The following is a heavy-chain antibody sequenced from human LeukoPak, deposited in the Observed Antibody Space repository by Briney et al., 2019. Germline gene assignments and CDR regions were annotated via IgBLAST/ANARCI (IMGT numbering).Heavy chain of an antibody. Sequence: GGSLRLSCAASGFTFSTYSMNWVRQAPGRGLEWLSYISGGGSAIYYADSVKGRFTISRDNAKNSVSLQMNSLRAEDTAVYYCTNFKPPAPDALDIWGQGTMITVSS. CDR1: GFTFSTYS. CDR3: TNFKPPAPDALDI. J-gene: IGHJ3*02. D-gene: IGHD1-14*01. CDR2: ISGGGSAI. V-gene: IGHV3-48*01.